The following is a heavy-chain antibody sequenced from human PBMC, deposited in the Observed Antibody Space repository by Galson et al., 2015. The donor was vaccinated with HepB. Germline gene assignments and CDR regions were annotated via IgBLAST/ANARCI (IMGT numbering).Heavy chain of an antibody. CDR3: ARLLTMVRGVIAVGPSDY. CDR2: IDPSDSYT. J-gene: IGHJ4*02. Sequence: QSGAEVKKPGESLRISCKGSGSSFTSYWISWVRQMPGKGLEWMGRIDPSDSYTNYSPSFQGHVTISADKSISTAYLQWSSLKASDTAMYYCARLLTMVRGVIAVGPSDYWGQGTLVTVSS. D-gene: IGHD3-10*01. CDR1: GSSFTSYW. V-gene: IGHV5-10-1*01.